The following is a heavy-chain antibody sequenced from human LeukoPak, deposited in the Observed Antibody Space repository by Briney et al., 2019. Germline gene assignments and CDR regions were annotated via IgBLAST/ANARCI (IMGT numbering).Heavy chain of an antibody. J-gene: IGHJ4*02. Sequence: GGSLRLSCAASGFTFSSYAMSWVRQAPGKGLEWVSAISGSGGSTYYADSVKGRFTISRGNSKNTLYLQMNSLRAEDTAVYYCAKAVVIVPTATPFDYWGQGTLVTVSS. CDR1: GFTFSSYA. CDR2: ISGSGGST. V-gene: IGHV3-23*01. D-gene: IGHD2-2*01. CDR3: AKAVVIVPTATPFDY.